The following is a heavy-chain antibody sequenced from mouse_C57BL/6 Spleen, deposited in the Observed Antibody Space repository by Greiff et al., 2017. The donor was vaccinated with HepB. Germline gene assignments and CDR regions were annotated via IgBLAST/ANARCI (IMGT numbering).Heavy chain of an antibody. J-gene: IGHJ2*01. CDR1: GYTFTSYW. CDR3: ARGGGHYFDY. Sequence: VKLQQPGAELVRPGTSVKLSCKASGYTFTSYWMHWVKQRPGQGLEWIGVIDPSDSYTNYNQKFKGKATLTVDTSSSTAYMQLSSLTSEDSAVYYCARGGGHYFDYWGQGTTLTVSS. CDR2: IDPSDSYT. V-gene: IGHV1-59*01.